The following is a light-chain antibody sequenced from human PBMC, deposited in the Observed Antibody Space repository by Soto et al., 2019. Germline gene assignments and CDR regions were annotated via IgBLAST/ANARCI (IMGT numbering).Light chain of an antibody. CDR3: QQLNSYPFT. CDR1: QSISSW. Sequence: DIQMTQSPSALSASVGDRATITCRASQSISSWLAWYQQKPGKAPKLLIYDASTLHSGVPSRFSGSGSGTEFTLTISSLQPEDFATYYCQQLNSYPFTFGGGTKVDIK. CDR2: DAS. J-gene: IGKJ4*01. V-gene: IGKV1-5*01.